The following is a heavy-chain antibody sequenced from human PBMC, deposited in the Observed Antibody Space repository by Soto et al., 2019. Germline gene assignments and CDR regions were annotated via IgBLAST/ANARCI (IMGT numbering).Heavy chain of an antibody. CDR1: GFTVSSNY. CDR3: AKYYDFWSGYPPGPYYFDY. D-gene: IGHD3-3*01. J-gene: IGHJ4*02. V-gene: IGHV3-53*01. Sequence: EVQLVESGGGLIQPGGSLRLSCAASGFTVSSNYMSWVRQAPGKGLEWVSVISGSGGSTYYADSVKGRFTISRDNSKNTLYLQMNSLRAEDTAVYYCAKYYDFWSGYPPGPYYFDYWGQGTLVTVSS. CDR2: ISGSGGST.